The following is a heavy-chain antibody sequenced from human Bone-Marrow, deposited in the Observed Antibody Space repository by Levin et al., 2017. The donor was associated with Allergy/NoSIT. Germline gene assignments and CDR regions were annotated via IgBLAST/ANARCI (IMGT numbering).Heavy chain of an antibody. Sequence: GGSLRLSCAASGFTFSDYSMNWVRQTPGKGLDWVSYISSSSSTIFYADSVKGRFTISRDNAKNSLYLQMNSLRDEDTAVYYCARGGRLGYYYGMDVWGQGTTVTVSS. CDR2: ISSSSSTI. CDR1: GFTFSDYS. V-gene: IGHV3-48*02. D-gene: IGHD3-16*01. CDR3: ARGGRLGYYYGMDV. J-gene: IGHJ6*02.